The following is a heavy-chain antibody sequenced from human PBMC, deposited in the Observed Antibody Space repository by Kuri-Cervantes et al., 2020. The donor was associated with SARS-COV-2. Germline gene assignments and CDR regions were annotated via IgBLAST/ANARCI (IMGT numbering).Heavy chain of an antibody. Sequence: GESLKISCAASGLTFRSYSMNWVRQSPGKGLEWVASITSDSRYIYYAGSVKGRSTISRDNAKNSLYLEMNSLRAEDTAVYYCARDGGYCTLTTCYSYWYFDLWGRGTLVTVSS. CDR2: ITSDSRYI. D-gene: IGHD2-2*01. CDR1: GLTFRSYS. V-gene: IGHV3-21*01. CDR3: ARDGGYCTLTTCYSYWYFDL. J-gene: IGHJ2*01.